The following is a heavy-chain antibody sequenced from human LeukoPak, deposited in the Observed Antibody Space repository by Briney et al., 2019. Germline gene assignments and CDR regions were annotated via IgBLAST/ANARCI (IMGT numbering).Heavy chain of an antibody. CDR1: GFTFSDYY. J-gene: IGHJ4*02. CDR2: ISSSSSYT. CDR3: ASPAAGTNSDY. Sequence: PGGSLTLSCAASGFTFSDYYMSWIRQAPGKGLEWVSYISSSSSYTNYADSVKGRFTISRDNAKNALYLQMNSLRAEDTAVYYCASPAAGTNSDYWGQGILVTVSS. V-gene: IGHV3-11*03. D-gene: IGHD6-13*01.